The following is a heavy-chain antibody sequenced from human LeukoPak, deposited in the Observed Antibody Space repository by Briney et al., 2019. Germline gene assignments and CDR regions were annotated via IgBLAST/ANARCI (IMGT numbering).Heavy chain of an antibody. J-gene: IGHJ5*02. CDR1: GGSISSYY. Sequence: SETLSLTCTVSGGSISSYYWSWIRQPPGKGLEWIGYIYYSGSTNYNPSLKSRVTISVDTSKNQFSLKLNSVTAADTAVYYCARVTDPRYNWFDPWGQGTLVTVSS. CDR3: ARVTDPRYNWFDP. D-gene: IGHD2-21*02. CDR2: IYYSGST. V-gene: IGHV4-59*12.